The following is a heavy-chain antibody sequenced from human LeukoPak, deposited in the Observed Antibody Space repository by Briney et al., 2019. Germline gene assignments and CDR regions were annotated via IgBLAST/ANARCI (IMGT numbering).Heavy chain of an antibody. CDR1: GFTFSSYA. CDR3: ARDRGSGWFESIDY. Sequence: PGGSLRLSCAASGFTFSSYAMHWVRQAPGKGLEWVAVISYDGSNKYYADSVKGRFTISRDNSKNTLYLQMNSLRAEDTAVYYCARDRGSGWFESIDYWGQGTLVTVSS. CDR2: ISYDGSNK. V-gene: IGHV3-30-3*01. J-gene: IGHJ4*02. D-gene: IGHD6-19*01.